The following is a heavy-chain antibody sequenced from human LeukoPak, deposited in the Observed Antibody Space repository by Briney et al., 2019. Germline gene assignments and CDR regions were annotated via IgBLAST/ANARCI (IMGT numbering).Heavy chain of an antibody. V-gene: IGHV1-8*01. CDR1: GYTFTSYD. Sequence: ASVKVSCKASGYTFTSYDINWVRRATGQGLEWMGWMNPNSGNTGYAQKFQGRVTMTRNTSISTAYMELSSLRSEDTAVYYCARGTRYDSRSRGSRWRHYYYGMDVWGQGTTVTVSS. CDR2: MNPNSGNT. J-gene: IGHJ6*02. D-gene: IGHD3-22*01. CDR3: ARGTRYDSRSRGSRWRHYYYGMDV.